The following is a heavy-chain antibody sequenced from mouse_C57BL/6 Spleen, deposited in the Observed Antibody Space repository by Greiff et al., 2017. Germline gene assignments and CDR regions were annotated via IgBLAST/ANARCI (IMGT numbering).Heavy chain of an antibody. CDR2: IDPEDGDT. CDR3: TTVVATMRYFDV. Sequence: EVKLQESGAELVRPGASVKLSCTASGFNITDYYMHWVKQRPEQGLEWIGRIDPEDGDTEYAPKFQGKATMTADPSSNTAYLQLSSLTSEDTAVYYCTTVVATMRYFDVWGTGTTVTVSS. J-gene: IGHJ1*03. V-gene: IGHV14-1*01. D-gene: IGHD1-1*01. CDR1: GFNITDYY.